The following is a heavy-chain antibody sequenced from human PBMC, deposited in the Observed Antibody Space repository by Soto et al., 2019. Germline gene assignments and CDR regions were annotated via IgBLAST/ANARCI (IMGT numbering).Heavy chain of an antibody. V-gene: IGHV4-31*02. CDR3: ARAVSGSYLDS. J-gene: IGHJ4*02. D-gene: IGHD1-26*01. Sequence: QGRLWESAPELVQASQTLSPTCTVSGAPTTTGGRFWRWIRRSPGKGLEWIGYIYYSGTPHYNPSLKSRVTISIDTSKKQFSLNLSSVTAADTAVYYCARAVSGSYLDSWGQGTLVTVSS. CDR2: IYYSGTP. CDR1: GAPTTTGGRF.